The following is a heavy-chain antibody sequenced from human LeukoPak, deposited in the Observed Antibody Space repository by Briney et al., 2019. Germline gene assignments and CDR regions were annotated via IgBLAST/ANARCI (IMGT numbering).Heavy chain of an antibody. CDR1: GFTFSSYA. CDR2: ISGSGGST. Sequence: GGFLRLSCAASGFTFSSYAMSWVRQAPGKGLEWVSAISGSGGSTYYADSVKGRFTISRDNSKNTLYLQMNSLRAEDTAVYYCAKRYCSSTSCYPGDAFDIWGQGTMVTVSS. V-gene: IGHV3-23*01. J-gene: IGHJ3*02. D-gene: IGHD2-2*01. CDR3: AKRYCSSTSCYPGDAFDI.